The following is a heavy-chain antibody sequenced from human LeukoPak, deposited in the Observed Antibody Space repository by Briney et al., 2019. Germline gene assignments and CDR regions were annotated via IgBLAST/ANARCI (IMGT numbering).Heavy chain of an antibody. V-gene: IGHV3-23*01. CDR2: ISGSGGGA. CDR1: GFTFSSYA. D-gene: IGHD2-2*01. CDR3: ENVPILYQPLLSDFDY. Sequence: GGSLRLSCAASGFTFSSYAMSWVRQAPRQGQELVSAISGSGGGAYYADSVKGRFTISRDNSNNTLYLQMKSLRAADTAVYYLENVPILYQPLLSDFDYWGQGTLVTVSS. J-gene: IGHJ4*02.